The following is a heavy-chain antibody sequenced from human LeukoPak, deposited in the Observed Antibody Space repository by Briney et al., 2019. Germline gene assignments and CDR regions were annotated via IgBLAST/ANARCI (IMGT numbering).Heavy chain of an antibody. D-gene: IGHD3-10*01. Sequence: GGSLRLSCAASGFTFSSYWMNWVRQAPGKGLEWVANIKRDGNEKNYVDSVKGRFSISRDNAKNSLYLQMDSLRAEDTAVYYCTKEGAYPIITYDSWGQGALVTVSS. CDR2: IKRDGNEK. V-gene: IGHV3-7*01. J-gene: IGHJ5*01. CDR3: TKEGAYPIITYDS. CDR1: GFTFSSYW.